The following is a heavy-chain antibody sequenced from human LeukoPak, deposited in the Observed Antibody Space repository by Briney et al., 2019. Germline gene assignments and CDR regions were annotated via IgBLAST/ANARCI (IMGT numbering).Heavy chain of an antibody. J-gene: IGHJ1*01. Sequence: PGGSLRLSCAASGFTFSEAWMHWVRQAPGKGLVWVSRINNDGSTTRYADSVKGRFTISRDNAKNTLYLQMNSLRAEDTGVYYCARVSAPGMNEYFHLWGQGTLVTVSS. CDR2: INNDGSTT. CDR1: GFTFSEAW. V-gene: IGHV3-74*01. D-gene: IGHD3-10*01. CDR3: ARVSAPGMNEYFHL.